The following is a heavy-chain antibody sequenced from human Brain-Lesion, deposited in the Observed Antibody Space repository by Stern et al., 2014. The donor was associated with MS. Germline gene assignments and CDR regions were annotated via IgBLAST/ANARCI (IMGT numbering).Heavy chain of an antibody. Sequence: QVQLGQSGAEVKKPGASVKVSCKASGYTFIRYAMQWVRQAPGQRLEWMGRINGVDNKTKYSHKFQGRVTIPRDTSANTVYMELSSLRSEDTAVYYCARDDHRDSSGHYAPFDYWGQGTRVTVSS. J-gene: IGHJ4*02. CDR2: INGVDNKT. CDR3: ARDDHRDSSGHYAPFDY. V-gene: IGHV1-3*01. CDR1: GYTFIRYA. D-gene: IGHD3-22*01.